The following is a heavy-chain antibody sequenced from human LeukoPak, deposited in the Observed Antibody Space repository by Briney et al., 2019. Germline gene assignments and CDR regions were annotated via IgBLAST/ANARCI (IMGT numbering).Heavy chain of an antibody. Sequence: GASVKVSCKASGYTFTGYHMHWVRQAPGQGLEWMGWIKPNTGGTNYAQKFQGRVTMTRDTSISTAYMELSRLRSDDTAVYYCARAPGNYYDSSGYHLGAPSDYWGQGTLVTVSS. CDR1: GYTFTGYH. V-gene: IGHV1-2*02. D-gene: IGHD3-22*01. CDR2: IKPNTGGT. J-gene: IGHJ4*02. CDR3: ARAPGNYYDSSGYHLGAPSDY.